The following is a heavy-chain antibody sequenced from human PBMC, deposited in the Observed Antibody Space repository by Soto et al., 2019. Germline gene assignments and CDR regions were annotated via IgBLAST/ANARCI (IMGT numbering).Heavy chain of an antibody. CDR3: ARGGYCSSTSCHSDYYGMDV. CDR2: TRNKANSYTT. Sequence: QPXGSLELSCAASGFTFSDHYMDGVRQAPGKGLEWVGRTRNKANSYTTEYAASVKGRFIISRDDSKNSLYLQMNSLKTEDTAVYYCARGGYCSSTSCHSDYYGMDVWGQGTTVTVSS. V-gene: IGHV3-72*01. J-gene: IGHJ6*02. CDR1: GFTFSDHY. D-gene: IGHD2-2*01.